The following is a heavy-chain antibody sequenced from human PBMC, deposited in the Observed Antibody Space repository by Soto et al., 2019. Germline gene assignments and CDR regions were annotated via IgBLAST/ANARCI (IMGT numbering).Heavy chain of an antibody. CDR3: ISSETARGGFDV. CDR2: ISGSGGST. V-gene: IGHV3-23*01. D-gene: IGHD2-21*02. J-gene: IGHJ3*01. CDR1: GFTFSSSA. Sequence: GGSLRLSCPASGFTFSSSAMTWVRQAPGKGLEWVSAISGSGGSTYYADSVKGRFTISRDNSNNTLYLQMNSLRAEDTAVYYCISSETARGGFDVWGQGTMVTVSS.